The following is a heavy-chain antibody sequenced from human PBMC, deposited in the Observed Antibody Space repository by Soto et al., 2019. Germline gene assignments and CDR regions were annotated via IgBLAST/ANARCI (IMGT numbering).Heavy chain of an antibody. J-gene: IGHJ1*01. CDR2: ISGSGGST. V-gene: IGHV3-23*01. D-gene: IGHD3-9*01. Sequence: GGSLRLSCAASGFTFSSYAMSWVRQAPGKGLEWVSAISGSGGSTYYADSVKGRFTISRDNSKNTLYLQMNSLRAEDTAVYYCAKTLSTQYYDILTGYYNKYFQHWGQGTLVTVSS. CDR1: GFTFSSYA. CDR3: AKTLSTQYYDILTGYYNKYFQH.